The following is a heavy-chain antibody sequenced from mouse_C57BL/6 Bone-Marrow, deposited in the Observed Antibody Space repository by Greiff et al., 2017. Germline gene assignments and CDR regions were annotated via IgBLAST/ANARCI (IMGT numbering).Heavy chain of an antibody. V-gene: IGHV14-4*01. J-gene: IGHJ1*03. Sequence: EVKLMESGAELVRPGASVKLSCTASGFNINDDYMHWVKQRPEQGLEWIGWIDPENGDTEYASKFQGKATITADTSSNTAYLQLSSLTSEDTAVYYCTTPITTVVAPWYFDVWGTGTTVTVSS. CDR1: GFNINDDY. CDR2: IDPENGDT. D-gene: IGHD1-1*01. CDR3: TTPITTVVAPWYFDV.